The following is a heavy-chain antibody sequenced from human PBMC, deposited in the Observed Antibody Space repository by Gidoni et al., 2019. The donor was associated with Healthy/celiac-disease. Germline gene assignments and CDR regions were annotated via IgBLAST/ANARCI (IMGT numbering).Heavy chain of an antibody. D-gene: IGHD3-3*01. CDR2: ISAYNGNT. V-gene: IGHV1-18*01. CDR3: ARGFVLRFLEWLSAQDAFDI. Sequence: QVQLVQSGAEVKKPGASVKVYCKASGYTFTSYGISWVRQAPGQGLEWMGWISAYNGNTNYAQKLQGRVTMTTDTSTSTAYIELRSLRSDDTAVYYCARGFVLRFLEWLSAQDAFDIWGQATMVTVSS. J-gene: IGHJ3*02. CDR1: GYTFTSYG.